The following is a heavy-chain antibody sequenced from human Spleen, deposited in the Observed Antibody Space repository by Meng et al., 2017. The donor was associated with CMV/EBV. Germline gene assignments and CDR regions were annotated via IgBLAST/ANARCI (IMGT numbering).Heavy chain of an antibody. Sequence: SLKISCVASGFTFNDYAMHWVRQAPGKGLEWVSGMNWNSDSINYVDSVKGRFTISRDNAKNSLYLQMHSLSGEDTAVYYCARSLCREGDYWGQGTLVTVSS. V-gene: IGHV3-9*01. CDR2: MNWNSDSI. CDR1: GFTFNDYA. J-gene: IGHJ4*02. D-gene: IGHD5-24*01. CDR3: ARSLCREGDY.